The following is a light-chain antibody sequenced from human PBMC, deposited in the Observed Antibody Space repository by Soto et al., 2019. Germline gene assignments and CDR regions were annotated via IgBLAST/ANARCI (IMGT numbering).Light chain of an antibody. CDR2: DAY. J-gene: IGKJ5*01. V-gene: IGKV3-11*01. Sequence: EFVLTQSPVTLSLSPGDRATLSCRASQSFRCLLAWYQQKPGHAPRLLIYDAYNRATGIPPRFSGSGSGTDFTLTISSLEPEDSAAYYCQQRHMWPITFGQGTRLEIK. CDR1: QSFRCL. CDR3: QQRHMWPIT.